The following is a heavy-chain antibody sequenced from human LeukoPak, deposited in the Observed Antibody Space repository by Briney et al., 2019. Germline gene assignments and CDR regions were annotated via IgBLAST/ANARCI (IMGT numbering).Heavy chain of an antibody. CDR3: TRQGYSSSWSD. CDR2: IYPRDSDT. D-gene: IGHD2-2*01. Sequence: GESLKISCKGSGYKFANYWIAWVRQMPGQGLEWLGIIYPRDSDTRYSPSFQGQVTISADKSISTAYLQWSSLKASDTAMYYCTRQGYSSSWSDWGQGTLVTVSS. CDR1: GYKFANYW. V-gene: IGHV5-51*01. J-gene: IGHJ4*02.